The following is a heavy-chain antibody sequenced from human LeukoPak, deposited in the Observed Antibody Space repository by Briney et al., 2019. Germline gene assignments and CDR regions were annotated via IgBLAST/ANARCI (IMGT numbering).Heavy chain of an antibody. J-gene: IGHJ4*02. V-gene: IGHV4-4*07. CDR1: GGSISSYY. CDR2: IYTSGST. Sequence: PSETLSLTCTVSGGSISSYYWSWIRQPAGKGLEWIGRIYTSGSTNYNPSLKSRVTMSVDTSKNQFSLKLSSVTAADTAVYYCATAPITMIVVVIRKMGPLDYWGQGTLVTVSS. D-gene: IGHD3-22*01. CDR3: ATAPITMIVVVIRKMGPLDY.